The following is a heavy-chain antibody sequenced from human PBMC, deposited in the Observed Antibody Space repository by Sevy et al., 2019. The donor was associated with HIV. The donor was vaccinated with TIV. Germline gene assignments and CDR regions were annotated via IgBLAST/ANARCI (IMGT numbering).Heavy chain of an antibody. D-gene: IGHD4-4*01. CDR3: ASDRSTVTLDSFDI. CDR1: GFSFSDYY. CDR2: ISSASTYT. V-gene: IGHV3-11*06. J-gene: IGHJ3*02. Sequence: GGSLRLSCAASGFSFSDYYMTWIRQAPGKGLEWVSWISSASTYTVYADSVKGRFTISRDNAKNLMFLQMTSLRAEDTAVYYCASDRSTVTLDSFDIWGQGTMVTVSS.